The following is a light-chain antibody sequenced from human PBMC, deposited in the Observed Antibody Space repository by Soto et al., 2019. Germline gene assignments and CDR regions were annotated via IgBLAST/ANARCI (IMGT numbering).Light chain of an antibody. Sequence: QSALTQPGSVSGSPGQSVTISCTGTSSDVGGYNYVSWYQQHPGKAPKLMIYDVSKRPSGVPDRFSGSKSGNTASLTISGLQAEDEADYYCCSYAGSYTSAFGGGTKLTVL. J-gene: IGLJ2*01. V-gene: IGLV2-11*01. CDR3: CSYAGSYTSA. CDR1: SSDVGGYNY. CDR2: DVS.